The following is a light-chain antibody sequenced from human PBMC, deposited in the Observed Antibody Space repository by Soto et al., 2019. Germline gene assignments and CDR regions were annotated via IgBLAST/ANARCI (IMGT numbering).Light chain of an antibody. V-gene: IGKV2-28*01. CDR3: MQALQTPPT. J-gene: IGKJ5*01. Sequence: DIVMTQSPLSLPVTPGEPASISCMSSQSLLHSNGYNYLDWYLQKPRQSPQLLIYLGSNRASGVPDRFSGSGSGTDFTLKISRVEAEDVGVYYCMQALQTPPTFGQGTRLEIK. CDR1: QSLLHSNGYNY. CDR2: LGS.